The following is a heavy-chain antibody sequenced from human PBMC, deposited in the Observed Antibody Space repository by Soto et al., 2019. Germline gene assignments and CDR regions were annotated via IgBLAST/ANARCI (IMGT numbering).Heavy chain of an antibody. Sequence: PSETLSLTCTVSGASMSSGDYYWTWIRQSPGKGLEWIGYIYDRGSTYYNPSLKSRVTISDDTSKSQFSLRLSSVTAADTAVYYCVRVGGLMRNSLGFYYMDVWGKGTTVTVSS. CDR1: GASMSSGDYY. CDR3: VRVGGLMRNSLGFYYMDV. D-gene: IGHD3-16*01. J-gene: IGHJ6*03. CDR2: IYDRGST. V-gene: IGHV4-30-4*01.